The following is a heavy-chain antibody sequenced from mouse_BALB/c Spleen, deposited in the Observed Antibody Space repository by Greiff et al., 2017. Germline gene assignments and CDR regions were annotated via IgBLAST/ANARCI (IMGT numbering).Heavy chain of an antibody. CDR3: TRNWDDAHFDY. V-gene: IGHV1-69*02. CDR2: IYPSDSYT. J-gene: IGHJ2*01. Sequence: QVQLQQPGAELVRPGASVKLSCKASGYTFTSYWINWVKQRPGQGLEWIGNIYPSDSYTNYNQKFKDKATLTVDKSSSTAYMQLSSPTSEDSAVYYCTRNWDDAHFDYWGQGTTLTVSS. CDR1: GYTFTSYW. D-gene: IGHD4-1*01.